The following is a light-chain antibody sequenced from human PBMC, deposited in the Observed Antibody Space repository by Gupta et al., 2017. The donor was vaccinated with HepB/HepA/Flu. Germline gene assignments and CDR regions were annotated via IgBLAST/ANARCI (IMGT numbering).Light chain of an antibody. CDR2: KIS. V-gene: IGKV2-24*01. Sequence: VLTQSPLSLTVTLGQPASTPCRSSQSLVHSNGNTDLNWLQQRPGQPPRLLIYKISNRFSGVPDRFSGSGAGTDFTLKISRVEAEDVGVYYCLQSSHFPRTFGQGTKVEIK. CDR1: QSLVHSNGNTD. CDR3: LQSSHFPRT. J-gene: IGKJ1*01.